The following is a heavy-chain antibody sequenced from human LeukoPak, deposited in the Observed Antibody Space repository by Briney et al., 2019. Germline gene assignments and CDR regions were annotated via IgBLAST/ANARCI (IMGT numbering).Heavy chain of an antibody. CDR3: ARESPVAATGRSWFDS. D-gene: IGHD6-13*01. CDR2: ITGSGGTT. CDR1: GFTFSSYA. V-gene: IGHV3-23*01. J-gene: IGHJ5*01. Sequence: GGSLRLSCAASGFTFSSYAMSWFRQAPGKGLEWFSTITGSGGTTYYADSVRGRFTISRDNFKNTLYLRMNSLRAEDTALYYCARESPVAATGRSWFDSWGQGTLVTVSS.